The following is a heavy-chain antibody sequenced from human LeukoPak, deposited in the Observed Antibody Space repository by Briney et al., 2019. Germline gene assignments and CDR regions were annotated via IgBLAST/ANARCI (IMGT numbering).Heavy chain of an antibody. V-gene: IGHV3-66*01. J-gene: IGHJ6*02. D-gene: IGHD5-18*01. CDR1: GFTFSSYG. CDR2: IYSGGST. Sequence: GGSLRLSCAASGFTFSSYGMHWVRQAAGKGLEWVSVIYSGGSTYYADSVKGRFTISRDNSKNTLYLQINSLRAEDTAVYYCARDGGAYSYGSDYYYGMDVWGQGTTVTVSS. CDR3: ARDGGAYSYGSDYYYGMDV.